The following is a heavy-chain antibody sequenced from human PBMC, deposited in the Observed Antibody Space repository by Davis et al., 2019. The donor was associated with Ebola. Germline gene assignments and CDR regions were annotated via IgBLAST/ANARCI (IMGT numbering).Heavy chain of an antibody. CDR1: GGTFSDYG. J-gene: IGHJ4*02. CDR2: ITPIFGTA. CDR3: ARDRYSDGSGYFFEQSH. V-gene: IGHV1-69*13. D-gene: IGHD3-22*01. Sequence: SVKVSCKASGGTFSDYGISWVRQAPGQGLEWMGHITPIFGTADYAQKFQGRVTITADESTGTAYMELSSLRSEDTAMYYCARDRYSDGSGYFFEQSHWGQGTLVTVSS.